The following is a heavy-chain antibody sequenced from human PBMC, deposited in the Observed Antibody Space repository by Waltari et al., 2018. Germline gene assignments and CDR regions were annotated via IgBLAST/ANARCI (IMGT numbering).Heavy chain of an antibody. CDR2: ISGSVGST. Sequence: EVQLLESGGGLVQPGGSMRLSCAASGFTFSSYAMSWVHQAPGKGLEWVSAISGSVGSTYYADSVKGRFTISRDNSKNTLYLQMNSLRAEDTAVYYCAKALWGSYRPDYWGQGTLVTVSS. D-gene: IGHD3-16*02. V-gene: IGHV3-23*01. CDR1: GFTFSSYA. CDR3: AKALWGSYRPDY. J-gene: IGHJ4*02.